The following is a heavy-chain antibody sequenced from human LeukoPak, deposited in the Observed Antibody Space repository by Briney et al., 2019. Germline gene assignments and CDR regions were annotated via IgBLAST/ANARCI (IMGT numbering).Heavy chain of an antibody. V-gene: IGHV1-69*01. Sequence: SVKVSCKASGGTFSSYAISWVRQAPGQGLEWMGGIIPIFHTPNYAQKFQGRVTLTADDSTSTAYMELSSLRSEDTAVYYCARELSMYLGVLDEGGNYFDYWGQGTLVTVSS. D-gene: IGHD3-3*01. CDR3: ARELSMYLGVLDEGGNYFDY. CDR2: IIPIFHTP. CDR1: GGTFSSYA. J-gene: IGHJ4*02.